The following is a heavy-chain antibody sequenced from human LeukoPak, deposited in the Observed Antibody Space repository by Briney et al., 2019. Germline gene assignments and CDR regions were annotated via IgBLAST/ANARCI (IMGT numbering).Heavy chain of an antibody. D-gene: IGHD3-10*01. J-gene: IGHJ6*02. V-gene: IGHV3-48*02. CDR3: ARYFGDPQGMDV. Sequence: GGSLRLSCTASGFTFGDYAMSWIRQAPGKGLEWVSQISGNSVTRYYADSVKGRFTISRDNVKNSLYLQMNSLRDEDTAVYYCARYFGDPQGMDVWGQGTTVTVSS. CDR1: GFTFGDYA. CDR2: ISGNSVTR.